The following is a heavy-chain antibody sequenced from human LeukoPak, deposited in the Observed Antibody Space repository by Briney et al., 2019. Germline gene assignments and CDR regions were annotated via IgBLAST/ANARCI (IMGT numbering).Heavy chain of an antibody. J-gene: IGHJ4*02. CDR1: GFTFSSYG. D-gene: IGHD6-19*01. CDR2: ISSSGGTT. CDR3: AKVVYSGGWVTPVDH. Sequence: PGGSLRLSCAASGFTFSSYGMSWVRQAPGKGLEYVSVISSSGGTTYSADSVRGRFTIYRDNSKDTLYLQMNSLRAEDTAVYYCAKVVYSGGWVTPVDHWGQGTLVTVSS. V-gene: IGHV3-23*01.